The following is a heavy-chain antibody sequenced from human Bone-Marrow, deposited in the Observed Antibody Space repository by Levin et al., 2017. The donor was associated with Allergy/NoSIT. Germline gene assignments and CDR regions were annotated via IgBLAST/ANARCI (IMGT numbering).Heavy chain of an antibody. D-gene: IGHD3-10*01. CDR1: GFTFSSYA. V-gene: IGHV3-30*04. CDR3: ARSMVRGIINDNSYYYYAMDV. J-gene: IGHJ6*02. CDR2: ISDDGSSK. Sequence: PLQTLSLTCAASGFTFSSYAIHWVRQAPGKGLDWVAVISDDGSSKYYADSVKDRFTISRDNSKNTLFLQMNSLRAEDTAVYYCARSMVRGIINDNSYYYYAMDVWGQGTTVTVS.